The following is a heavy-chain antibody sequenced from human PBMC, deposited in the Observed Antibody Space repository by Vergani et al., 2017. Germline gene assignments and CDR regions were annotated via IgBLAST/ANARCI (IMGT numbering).Heavy chain of an antibody. CDR1: GFTVSSNY. V-gene: IGHV3-66*01. J-gene: IGHJ6*03. D-gene: IGHD4-23*01. CDR2: IYSGGST. Sequence: EVQLVESGGGLVQPGGSLRLSCAASGFTVSSNYMSWVRQAPGKGLEWVSVIYSGGSTYYADSVKGRFTISRDNSKNTLYLQMNSLRAEDTAVYYCARDGGNSYYYYYMDVWGKGTTVTVSS. CDR3: ARDGGNSYYYYYMDV.